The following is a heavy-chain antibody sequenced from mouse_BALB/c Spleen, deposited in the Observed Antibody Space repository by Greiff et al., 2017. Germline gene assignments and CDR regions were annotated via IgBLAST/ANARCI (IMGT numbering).Heavy chain of an antibody. V-gene: IGHV14-4*02. CDR3: KSYYYGPPAFDY. Sequence: VQLQQSGAELVRSGASVKLSCTASGFNIKDYYMHWVKQRPEQGLEWIGWIDPENGDTEYAPKFQGKATMTADTSSNTAYLQLSSLTSDDTAVYYSKSYYYGPPAFDYWGRGTTLTVSS. J-gene: IGHJ2*01. CDR2: IDPENGDT. CDR1: GFNIKDYY. D-gene: IGHD1-1*01.